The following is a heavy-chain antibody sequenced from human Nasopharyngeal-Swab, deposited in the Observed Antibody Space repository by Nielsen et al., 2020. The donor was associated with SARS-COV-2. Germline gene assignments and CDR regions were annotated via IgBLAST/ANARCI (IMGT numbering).Heavy chain of an antibody. CDR1: GFTFDDYA. CDR3: ANGEYSSGWYPGAI. CDR2: ISWNSGSI. J-gene: IGHJ3*02. Sequence: SLKISCAASGFTFDDYAMHWVRQAPGKGLEWVSGISWNSGSIGHADSVKGRFTISRDNAKNSLYLQMNSLRAEDTALYYCANGEYSSGWYPGAIWGQGTMVTVSS. D-gene: IGHD6-19*01. V-gene: IGHV3-9*01.